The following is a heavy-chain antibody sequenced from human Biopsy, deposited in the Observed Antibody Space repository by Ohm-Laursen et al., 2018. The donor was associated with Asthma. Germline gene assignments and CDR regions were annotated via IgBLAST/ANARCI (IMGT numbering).Heavy chain of an antibody. V-gene: IGHV1-69*13. CDR2: LIPVLGTA. J-gene: IGHJ6*02. Sequence: GASVKVSCNASGGMFGNYAISWVRQAPRQGLEWMGGLIPVLGTADYAPMFEGRVTITADESTSTAYLELTSLRFEDTAVYYCARGYSGTDRIVYYYSGMEVWGQGTTVTVSS. D-gene: IGHD5-12*01. CDR1: GGMFGNYA. CDR3: ARGYSGTDRIVYYYSGMEV.